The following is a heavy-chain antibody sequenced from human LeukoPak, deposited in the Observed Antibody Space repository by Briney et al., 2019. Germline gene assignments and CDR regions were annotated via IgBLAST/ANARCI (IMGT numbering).Heavy chain of an antibody. J-gene: IGHJ4*02. D-gene: IGHD6-13*01. Sequence: ASVKVSFKASGYTFTSYGISWVRQAPGQGLEWMGWISAYNGNTNYAQKLQGRVTMTTDTSTSTAYMELRSLRSDDTAVYYCARDSSSWPNYYFDYWGQGTLVTVSS. CDR1: GYTFTSYG. CDR3: ARDSSSWPNYYFDY. V-gene: IGHV1-18*01. CDR2: ISAYNGNT.